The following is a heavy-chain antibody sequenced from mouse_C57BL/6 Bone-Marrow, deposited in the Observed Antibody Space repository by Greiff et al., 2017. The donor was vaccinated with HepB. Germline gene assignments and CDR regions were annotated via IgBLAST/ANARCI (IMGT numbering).Heavy chain of an antibody. Sequence: VQLQQPGAELVKPGASVKVSCKASGYTFTSYWMHWVKQRPGQGLEWIGRIHPSDSDTNYNQKFKGKATLTVDKSSSTAYMQLSSLTSEVSAVYYCAIPFITTVVAHWYFDVWGTGTTVTVSS. J-gene: IGHJ1*03. CDR2: IHPSDSDT. CDR3: AIPFITTVVAHWYFDV. CDR1: GYTFTSYW. V-gene: IGHV1-74*01. D-gene: IGHD1-1*01.